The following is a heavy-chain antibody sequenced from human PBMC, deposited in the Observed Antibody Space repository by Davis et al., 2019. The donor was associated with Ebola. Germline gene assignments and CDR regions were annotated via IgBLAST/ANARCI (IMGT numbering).Heavy chain of an antibody. CDR2: ISHSGIT. J-gene: IGHJ3*02. Sequence: MPSATLSLSCTLSGGSITHYDWNWIRQPPGKGLEWIAYISHSGITNYGPSLKSRVAISMDTSKNQFSLKLNSVTAADTALYYCARLGGVPLGAFDIWGQGTMVTVSS. D-gene: IGHD3-16*01. V-gene: IGHV4-59*08. CDR1: GGSITHYD. CDR3: ARLGGVPLGAFDI.